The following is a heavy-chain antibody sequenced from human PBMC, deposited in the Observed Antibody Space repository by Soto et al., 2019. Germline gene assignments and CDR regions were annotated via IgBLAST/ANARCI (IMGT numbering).Heavy chain of an antibody. CDR1: GYTFTNYH. Sequence: QVQVVQSGAEVKKPGASVKVSCKTSGYTFTNYHVHWVRQAPGQGLEWMGAINPNGGSTTYAQHRQGRVTMTSDSSTSTVYMEMGSLRSDDSDVYYCALPKNTLGWYNFWGQGTLVTVS. V-gene: IGHV1-46*01. J-gene: IGHJ4*02. CDR2: INPNGGST. D-gene: IGHD6-19*01. CDR3: ALPKNTLGWYNF.